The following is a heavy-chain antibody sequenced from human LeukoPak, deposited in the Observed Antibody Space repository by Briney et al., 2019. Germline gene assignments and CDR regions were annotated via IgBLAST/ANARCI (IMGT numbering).Heavy chain of an antibody. J-gene: IGHJ4*02. CDR2: INHSGST. CDR1: GGSFSGYY. CDR3: ADGGFGGDILTGYYGY. V-gene: IGHV4-34*01. Sequence: PSETLSPTCAVYGGSFSGYYWSWIRQPPGKGQEWIGEINHSGSTNYNPSLKSRVTISVDTSKNQFSLKLSSVTAADTAVYYCADGGFGGDILTGYYGYWGQGTLVTVSS. D-gene: IGHD3-9*01.